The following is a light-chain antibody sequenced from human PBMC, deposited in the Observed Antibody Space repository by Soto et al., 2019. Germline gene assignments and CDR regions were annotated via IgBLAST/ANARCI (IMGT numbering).Light chain of an antibody. CDR2: DVS. CDR3: QQYDIFSVT. J-gene: IGKJ1*01. V-gene: IGKV1-5*01. Sequence: DVKMNQATSTLSGSLGDTVTITCRASQRISGWLAWHQQKPGKAPKLLIYDVSALKRGVPPRFSGSGSGTEFTLTISSLQPEDFATYYCQQYDIFSVTFGQGTEVDI. CDR1: QRISGW.